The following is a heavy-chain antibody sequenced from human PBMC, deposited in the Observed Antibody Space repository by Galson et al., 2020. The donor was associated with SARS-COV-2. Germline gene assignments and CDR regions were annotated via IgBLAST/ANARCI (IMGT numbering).Heavy chain of an antibody. J-gene: IGHJ5*02. CDR1: GGSISGSTYY. V-gene: IGHV4-39*07. Sequence: ASETLSLTCTVSGGSISGSTYYWGWIRQSPGKGLECIGTIYHSGSTYYNPSLKSRVTIRVDPSKNEFSLRLNSVTAADTAVYYGAREGGIPGGGRIFGPWGQGTLVIVSS. D-gene: IGHD1-26*01. CDR2: IYHSGST. CDR3: AREGGIPGGGRIFGP.